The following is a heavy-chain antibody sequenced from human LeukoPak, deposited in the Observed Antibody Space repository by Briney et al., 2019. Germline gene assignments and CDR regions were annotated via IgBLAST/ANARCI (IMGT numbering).Heavy chain of an antibody. CDR2: LYHTGST. D-gene: IGHD4-23*01. CDR3: ARHMTTVVTPADY. J-gene: IGHJ4*02. CDR1: GFTFDDYG. V-gene: IGHV4-38-2*01. Sequence: PGGSLRLSCAASGFTFDDYGMSWVRQAPGKGLEWIGSLYHTGSTYYNPSLKSRVTISPDTSKNHFSLKVTSVTAADTAVYYCARHMTTVVTPADYWGQGALVTVSS.